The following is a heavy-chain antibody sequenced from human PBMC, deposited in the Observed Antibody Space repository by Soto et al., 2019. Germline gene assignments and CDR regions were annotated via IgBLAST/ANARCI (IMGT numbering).Heavy chain of an antibody. D-gene: IGHD3-10*01. CDR2: IYYTGTT. V-gene: IGHV4-31*11. J-gene: IGHJ5*01. CDR3: AGDQWFGEPRSQYNWFDS. CDR1: GGSISIGGYY. Sequence: VQLQESGPGLVKPSQTLSLSCAVSGGSISIGGYYWSWIRQHPGKGLEWIGYIYYTGTTYYKSSIKSRVIMSVDTSKNQFSLNLTSVTAADTAVYYCAGDQWFGEPRSQYNWFDSWGQGILVTVAS.